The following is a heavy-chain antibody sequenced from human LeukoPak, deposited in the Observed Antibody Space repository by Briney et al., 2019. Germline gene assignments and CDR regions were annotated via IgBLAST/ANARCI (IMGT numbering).Heavy chain of an antibody. D-gene: IGHD5-12*01. CDR1: GGPISGYF. J-gene: IGHJ4*02. CDR2: IHDNGRT. Sequence: PSETLSLTCTVSGGPISGYFWSWVRQPPGKGLEWIGYIHDNGRTTYNPSLRSRVTISIDTSKSQFSLKLNSLTTTDTAVYYCARVGGYSGFYWGQGTLVTVSS. V-gene: IGHV4-59*01. CDR3: ARVGGYSGFY.